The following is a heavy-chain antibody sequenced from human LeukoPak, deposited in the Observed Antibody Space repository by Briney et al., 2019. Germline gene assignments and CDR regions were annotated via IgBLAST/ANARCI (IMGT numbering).Heavy chain of an antibody. D-gene: IGHD5-18*01. V-gene: IGHV3-23*01. CDR2: ISGSGTSA. CDR1: GFTFSSA. Sequence: GGSLRLSCSASGFTFSSAMSWVRQAPGKGLEWGSTISGSGTSAYYAAAVKGRFDISRDNSKNTLFLQMNSLRAEDTAVYYCAKILRGYNYGGFDFWGPGTLVTVSS. J-gene: IGHJ4*02. CDR3: AKILRGYNYGGFDF.